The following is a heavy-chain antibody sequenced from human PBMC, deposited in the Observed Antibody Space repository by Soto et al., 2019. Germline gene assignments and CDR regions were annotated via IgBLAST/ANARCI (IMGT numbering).Heavy chain of an antibody. CDR2: ISYDGSNT. V-gene: IGHV3-30*18. J-gene: IGHJ4*02. Sequence: QVQLVESGGGVVQPGRSLRLSCVASGFTFSSYGMHWVRQAPGKGLEWVAIISYDGSNTYYADSVKGRFTISRDNSKNTRYLQVNSLRAEDTSVYYCAKEGGLSGSYYISSSYYFAYWGQGTLVTVSS. CDR1: GFTFSSYG. CDR3: AKEGGLSGSYYISSSYYFAY. D-gene: IGHD1-26*01.